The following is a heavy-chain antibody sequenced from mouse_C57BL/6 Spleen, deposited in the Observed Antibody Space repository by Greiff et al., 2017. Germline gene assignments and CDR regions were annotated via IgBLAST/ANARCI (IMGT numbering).Heavy chain of an antibody. CDR2: IHPNSGST. Sequence: QVQLKQPGAELVKPGASVKLSCKASGYTFTSYWMHWVKQRPGHGLEWIGMIHPNSGSTNYNEKFKSKATLTVDKSSSTAYMQLSSLTSEDSAVXYCARGSTMVTRYFDVWGTGTTVTVSS. CDR3: ARGSTMVTRYFDV. CDR1: GYTFTSYW. V-gene: IGHV1-64*01. D-gene: IGHD2-2*01. J-gene: IGHJ1*03.